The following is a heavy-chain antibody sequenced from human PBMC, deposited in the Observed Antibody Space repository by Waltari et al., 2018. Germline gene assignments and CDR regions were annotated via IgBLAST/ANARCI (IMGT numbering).Heavy chain of an antibody. J-gene: IGHJ4*02. CDR3: ARVSQYYDRTGHSKGYYFDY. V-gene: IGHV1-69*05. CDR1: GGTFSNYT. Sequence: QVQLVQSGAELKKPGSSVKVSCKASGGTFSNYTLSWVRQAPGQGLEWMGGIIPTFGTPHYAQKFQGRLTVTTDESTNTDYMEVDRLRSEDTAVYYCARVSQYYDRTGHSKGYYFDYWGEGTLVTVSS. CDR2: IIPTFGTP. D-gene: IGHD3-22*01.